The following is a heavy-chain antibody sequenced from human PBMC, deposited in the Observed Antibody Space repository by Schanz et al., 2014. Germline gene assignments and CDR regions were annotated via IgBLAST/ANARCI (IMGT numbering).Heavy chain of an antibody. D-gene: IGHD3-10*01. CDR2: IATSSSTR. V-gene: IGHV3-48*01. CDR1: GFSLNTYG. Sequence: VQLMESGGGVVQPGTSLILSCSVSGFSLNTYGIHWFRQPAGKGLEWLSYIATSSSTRHYADSVKGRVTISRDNAKNTVSLQMMRLLVEDAAVYYCASGVHVSSLQKGLEFWGQGTLVIVSS. J-gene: IGHJ1*01. CDR3: ASGVHVSSLQKGLEF.